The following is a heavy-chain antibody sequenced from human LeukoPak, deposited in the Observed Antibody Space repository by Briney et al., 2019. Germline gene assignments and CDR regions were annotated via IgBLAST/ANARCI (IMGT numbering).Heavy chain of an antibody. J-gene: IGHJ4*02. Sequence: SETLSLSCTVSGVSVSSGSYCWSCIRQPPGKGLEWIGYIYHSGSTNYNPSLKSRVTISVDTSKNQFCLKLSSVSAAVRAVYYCARAPHNYGKFDYWGKGTLVTVSS. CDR1: GVSVSSGSYC. CDR2: IYHSGST. CDR3: ARAPHNYGKFDY. D-gene: IGHD3-10*01. V-gene: IGHV4-61*01.